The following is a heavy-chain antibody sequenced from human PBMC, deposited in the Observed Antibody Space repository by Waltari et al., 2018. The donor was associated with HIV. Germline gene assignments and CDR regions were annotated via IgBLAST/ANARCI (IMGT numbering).Heavy chain of an antibody. CDR2: ISTYNANT. D-gene: IGHD1-26*01. CDR3: ARDGLRYSGTFYSDY. V-gene: IGHV1-18*01. J-gene: IGHJ4*02. CDR1: GYTFISYG. Sequence: QVHLVPYGDETKKPGASVKVSCKDSGYTFISYGISWVRQAPGHGLEWMGWISTYNANTNYAQSLQGRVTMTTDTSTTTAYMELRSLTSDDTAVYYCARDGLRYSGTFYSDYWGQGTLVTVSS.